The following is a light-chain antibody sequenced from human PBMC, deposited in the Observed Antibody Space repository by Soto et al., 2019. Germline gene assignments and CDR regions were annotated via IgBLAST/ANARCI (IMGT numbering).Light chain of an antibody. CDR3: QQRSSWPFT. CDR1: QSVSRY. CDR2: DTS. V-gene: IGKV3-11*01. Sequence: EIVLTQSPCTLSLSPGERANLSCRASQSVSRYLAWYQQKPGQAPRLLIFDTSNRAAGIPARFSGSGSGTDFTLTISSLEPEDFAVYYCQQRSSWPFTFGPGTKVDIK. J-gene: IGKJ3*01.